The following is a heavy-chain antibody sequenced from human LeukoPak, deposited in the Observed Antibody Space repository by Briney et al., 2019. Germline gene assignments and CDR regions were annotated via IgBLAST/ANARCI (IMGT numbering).Heavy chain of an antibody. CDR3: ARDVSGYHSRFDY. CDR1: GFTFSDYN. CDR2: ISSSSSYI. Sequence: PGGSLRLSCAASGFTFSDYNMNWVRQAPGKGLEWVSSISSSSSYIYYADSLKGRFTISRDNAKNSLYLQMNSLRAEDTALYFCARDVSGYHSRFDYWGQGTLVTVSS. V-gene: IGHV3-21*01. D-gene: IGHD5-12*01. J-gene: IGHJ4*02.